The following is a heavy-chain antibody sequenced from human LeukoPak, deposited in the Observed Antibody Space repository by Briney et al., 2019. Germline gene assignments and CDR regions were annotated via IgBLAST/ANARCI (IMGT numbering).Heavy chain of an antibody. Sequence: SETLSLTCTVSGDSISSSISYWGGIRQPPGKGLEWIGSIYYSGSTHYNPSLKSRVIISVDTSKNQFSLRLSSVTAADTAVYYCARNHTHEGYGYYFDYWGQGTLITVSS. CDR2: IYYSGST. V-gene: IGHV4-39*01. CDR3: ARNHTHEGYGYYFDY. D-gene: IGHD5-18*01. CDR1: GDSISSSISY. J-gene: IGHJ4*02.